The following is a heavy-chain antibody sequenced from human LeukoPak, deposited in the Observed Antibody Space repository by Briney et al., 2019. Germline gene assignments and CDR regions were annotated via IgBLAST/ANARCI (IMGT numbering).Heavy chain of an antibody. CDR1: GFTFSSSA. Sequence: PGGSLRLSCAASGFTFSSSAMSWVRQAPGKGLEWVSAISRSGDSTYYVDSAKGRFTISRDNSKNTLYLQMNSVRAEDTAVYYCAKRTPLLDDSSGYFYPTYDYWGQGTLVTVSS. D-gene: IGHD3-22*01. CDR2: ISRSGDST. CDR3: AKRTPLLDDSSGYFYPTYDY. V-gene: IGHV3-23*01. J-gene: IGHJ4*02.